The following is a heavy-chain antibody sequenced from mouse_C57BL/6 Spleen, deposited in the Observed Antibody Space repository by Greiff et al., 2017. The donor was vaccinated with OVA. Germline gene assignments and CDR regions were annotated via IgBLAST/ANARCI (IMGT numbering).Heavy chain of an antibody. J-gene: IGHJ2*01. CDR1: GYAFTNYL. CDR3: ARNGVTSYFDY. CDR2: INPGSGGT. V-gene: IGHV1-54*01. Sequence: QVQLQQPGAELVRPGTSVKVSCKASGYAFTNYLIEWVKQRPGQGLEWIGVINPGSGGTNYNEKFKGKATLTADKSSSTAYMQLSSLTSEDSAVYFCARNGVTSYFDYWGQGTTLTVSS. D-gene: IGHD2-2*01.